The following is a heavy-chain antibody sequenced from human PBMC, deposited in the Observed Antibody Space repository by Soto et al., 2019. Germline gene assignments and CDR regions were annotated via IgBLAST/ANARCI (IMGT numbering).Heavy chain of an antibody. CDR1: GFTFSSYA. CDR2: ISGSGGST. CDR3: AKAIFYYYDSWSGSQNFDY. D-gene: IGHD3-3*01. J-gene: IGHJ4*02. V-gene: IGHV3-23*01. Sequence: GGSLRLSCAASGFTFSSYAMSWVRQAPGKGLEWVSAISGSGGSTYYADSVKGRFTISRDNSKNTLYLQMNSLRAEDTAVYYCAKAIFYYYDSWSGSQNFDYWGQGTLVTVSS.